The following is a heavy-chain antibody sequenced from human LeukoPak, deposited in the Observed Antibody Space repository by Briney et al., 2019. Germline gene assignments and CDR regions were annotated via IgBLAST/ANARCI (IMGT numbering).Heavy chain of an antibody. CDR1: GFTFSSYA. J-gene: IGHJ4*02. CDR2: ISGSGGST. D-gene: IGHD4-17*01. Sequence: GGSLRLSCAASGFTFSSYAMSWVRQAPGKGMEWVSAISGSGGSTYYADSVKGRFTISRDNSKNTLYLQMNSLRAEDTAVYYCAKDALDYGDYISPFDYWGQGTLVTVSS. CDR3: AKDALDYGDYISPFDY. V-gene: IGHV3-23*01.